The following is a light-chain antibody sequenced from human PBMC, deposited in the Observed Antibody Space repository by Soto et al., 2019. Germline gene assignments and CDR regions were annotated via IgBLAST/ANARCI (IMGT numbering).Light chain of an antibody. CDR1: SSDLGGYNY. J-gene: IGLJ1*01. V-gene: IGLV2-14*01. CDR2: EVS. Sequence: QSVLIQPPSVSGSPGQSITISCTGTSSDLGGYNYVSWYQHHPGKAPKLMIYEVSNRPSGVSNRFSGSKSGNTASLTISGLQAEDEADYYCSSSTSSLYVFATGTKVTVL. CDR3: SSSTSSLYV.